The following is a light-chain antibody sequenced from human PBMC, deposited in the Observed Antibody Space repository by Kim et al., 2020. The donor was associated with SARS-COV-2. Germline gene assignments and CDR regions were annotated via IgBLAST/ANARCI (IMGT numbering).Light chain of an antibody. J-gene: IGLJ1*01. Sequence: SYELTQPPSVSVSPGQTASITCSGDKLGDKYACWYQQKPGQSPVLVIYQDSKRPSGIPERFSGANSGNTAPLTISRTQAMDAPDYSCQAWDSSTASVFGT. V-gene: IGLV3-1*01. CDR3: QAWDSSTASV. CDR2: QDS. CDR1: KLGDKY.